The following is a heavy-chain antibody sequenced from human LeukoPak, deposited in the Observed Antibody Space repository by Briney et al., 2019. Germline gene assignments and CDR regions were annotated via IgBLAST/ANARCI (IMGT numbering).Heavy chain of an antibody. CDR1: GFSVSSNY. D-gene: IGHD3-22*01. J-gene: IGHJ4*02. CDR2: IYSGGST. CDR3: AREAGLYDSSGYYLDY. Sequence: GGSLRLSCVVSGFSVSSNYMSWVRQDPGKWLEWVSVIYSGGSTYSSDSVKGRFTISTDNSKNTLYLQMNSLRAEDTAVYHCAREAGLYDSSGYYLDYWGQGTLVTVSS. V-gene: IGHV3-66*01.